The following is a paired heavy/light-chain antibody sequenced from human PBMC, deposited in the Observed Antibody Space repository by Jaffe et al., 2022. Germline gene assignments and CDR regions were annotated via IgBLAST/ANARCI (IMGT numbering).Heavy chain of an antibody. D-gene: IGHD2-2*01. J-gene: IGHJ6*03. CDR2: INHSGST. CDR1: GGSFSGYY. CDR3: ARASPKYQLLSHPVGNYYYYYYMDV. Sequence: QVQLQQWGAGLLKPSETLSLTCAVYGGSFSGYYWSWIRQPPGKGLEWIGEINHSGSTNYNPSLKSRVTISVDTSKNQFSLKLSSVTAADTAVYYCARASPKYQLLSHPVGNYYYYYYMDVWGKGTTVTVSS. V-gene: IGHV4-34*01.
Light chain of an antibody. V-gene: IGKV1-13*02. Sequence: AIQLTQSPSSLSASVGDRVTITCRASQGISSALAWYQQKPGKAPKLLIYDASSLESGVPSRFSGSGSGTDFTLTISSLQPEDFATYYCQQFNSYLYTFGQGTKLEIK. CDR2: DAS. CDR3: QQFNSYLYT. J-gene: IGKJ2*01. CDR1: QGISSA.